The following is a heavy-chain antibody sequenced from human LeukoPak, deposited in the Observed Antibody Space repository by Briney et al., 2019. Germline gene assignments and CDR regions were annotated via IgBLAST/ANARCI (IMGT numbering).Heavy chain of an antibody. CDR3: ARRYDYVWGSYRTSYYFDY. V-gene: IGHV1-2*02. Sequence: GASVKVSCKASGYTFTGYYMHWVRQVPGQGLEWMGWINPNSGGTNYAQKFQGRVTMTRDTSISTAYMELSRLRSDDTAVYYCARRYDYVWGSYRTSYYFDYWGQGTLVTVSS. CDR2: INPNSGGT. J-gene: IGHJ4*02. CDR1: GYTFTGYY. D-gene: IGHD3-16*02.